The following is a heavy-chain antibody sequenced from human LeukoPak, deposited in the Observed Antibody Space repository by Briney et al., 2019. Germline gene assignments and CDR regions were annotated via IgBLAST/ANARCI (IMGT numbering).Heavy chain of an antibody. J-gene: IGHJ6*02. CDR2: IGGSGDTT. CDR1: GFTFSTSA. V-gene: IGHV3-23*01. CDR3: AKGKSLPHYYYYGMDV. Sequence: PGGSLRLSCAASGFTFSTSAMNWVRQAPGKGLEWVSVIGGSGDTTYYADSVRVRFTISRDNFKNTLYLQMNSLTAEDTAIYYCAKGKSLPHYYYYGMDVWGQGTTVTASS.